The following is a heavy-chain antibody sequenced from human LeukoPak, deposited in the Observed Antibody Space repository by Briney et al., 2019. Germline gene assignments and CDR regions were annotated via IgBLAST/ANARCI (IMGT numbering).Heavy chain of an antibody. CDR1: GFSFSSYW. CDR2: INSDGRMT. CDR3: ARVGSTDSPHAFDI. J-gene: IGHJ3*02. D-gene: IGHD3-22*01. Sequence: GGSLRLSCAASGFSFSSYWMDWVRQAPGKGLVWVSGINSDGRMTRYAESVKGRFTISRDNAKNTLYLQMNTLRAEDTAVYYCARVGSTDSPHAFDIWGQGTTVTVSS. V-gene: IGHV3-74*01.